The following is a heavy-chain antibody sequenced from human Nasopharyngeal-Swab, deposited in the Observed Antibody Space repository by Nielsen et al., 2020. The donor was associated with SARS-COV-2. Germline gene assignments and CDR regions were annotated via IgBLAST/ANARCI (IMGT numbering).Heavy chain of an antibody. Sequence: GESLKISCAASGFTFSSYSMNWVRQAPGKGLEWVSSISSSSSYIYYVDSVKGRFTISRDNAKNSLYLQMNSLRAEDTAVYYCARDQAYYDSSGLDYWGQGTLVTVSS. CDR3: ARDQAYYDSSGLDY. CDR2: ISSSSSYI. CDR1: GFTFSSYS. J-gene: IGHJ4*02. D-gene: IGHD3-22*01. V-gene: IGHV3-21*01.